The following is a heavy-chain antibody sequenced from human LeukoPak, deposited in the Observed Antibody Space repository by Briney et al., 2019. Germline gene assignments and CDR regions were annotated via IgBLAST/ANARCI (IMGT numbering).Heavy chain of an antibody. CDR2: INHSGST. D-gene: IGHD2-2*01. CDR3: ARDHPLDCSSTSCYLHGMDV. V-gene: IGHV4-34*01. Sequence: SETLSLTCAVYGGSFSGYYWSWIRQPPGKGLERIGEINHSGSTNYNPSLKSRVTISVDTSKNQFSLKLSSVTAADTAVYYCARDHPLDCSSTSCYLHGMDVWGQGTTVTVSS. CDR1: GGSFSGYY. J-gene: IGHJ6*02.